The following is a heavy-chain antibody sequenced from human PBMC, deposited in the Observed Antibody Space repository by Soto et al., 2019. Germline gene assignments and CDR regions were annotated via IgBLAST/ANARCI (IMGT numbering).Heavy chain of an antibody. CDR1: GGSVTSDDYY. J-gene: IGHJ6*02. CDR3: AREGYNYNGMDV. Sequence: QVQLQESGPGLVKPSQTLSLICTVSGGSVTSDDYYWTWIRQDPGKGLEWIGYIYHSGSTYFNPSLKSRVIISVDTSKNHFSLNLSSVTAADTAVYYCAREGYNYNGMDVWGQGTTVTVSS. V-gene: IGHV4-31*03. D-gene: IGHD5-18*01. CDR2: IYHSGST.